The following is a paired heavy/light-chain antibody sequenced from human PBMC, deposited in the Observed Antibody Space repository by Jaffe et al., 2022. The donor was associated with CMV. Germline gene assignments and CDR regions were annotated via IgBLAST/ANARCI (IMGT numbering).Light chain of an antibody. CDR2: GAS. CDR1: QSVSSN. V-gene: IGKV3-15*01. Sequence: EIVMTQSPATLSVSPGERATLSCRASQSVSSNLAWYQQKPGQAPRLLIYGASTRATGIPARFSGSGSGTEFTLTISSLQSEDFAVYYCQHQFTFGPGTKVDIK. J-gene: IGKJ3*01. CDR3: QHQFT.
Heavy chain of an antibody. CDR3: ARGTGTGQWLRFDP. J-gene: IGHJ5*02. D-gene: IGHD6-19*01. CDR1: GYTFIDNY. V-gene: IGHV1-2*02. CDR2: INPNSGGT. Sequence: QVQLVQSGAEVKKPGASVKVSCKTSGYTFIDNYMHWVRQAPGQGLEWMGWINPNSGGTNYAQKFQGRVTMTRDTSISTAYMELRSLRSDDTAVYYCARGTGTGQWLRFDPWGLGTLATVSS.